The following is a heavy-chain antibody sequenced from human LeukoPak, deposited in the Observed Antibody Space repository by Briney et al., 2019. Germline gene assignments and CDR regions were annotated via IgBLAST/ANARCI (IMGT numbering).Heavy chain of an antibody. CDR3: ARQGAGYCSSTSCLYPIGMDV. CDR1: GGSISSGSYY. CDR2: IYTSGST. V-gene: IGHV4-61*02. J-gene: IGHJ6*02. Sequence: PSETLSLTCIVSGGSISSGSYYWSWIRQPAGKGLEWIGRIYTSGSTNYNPSLKSRVTISVDTSKNQFSLKLSSVTAADTAVYYCARQGAGYCSSTSCLYPIGMDVWGQGTTVTVSS. D-gene: IGHD2-2*01.